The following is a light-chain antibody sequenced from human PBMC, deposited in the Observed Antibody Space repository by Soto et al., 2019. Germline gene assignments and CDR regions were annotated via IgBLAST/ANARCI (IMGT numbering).Light chain of an antibody. J-gene: IGKJ2*01. V-gene: IGKV4-1*01. CDR2: WAS. CDR1: QSVLYSSNNKNY. Sequence: DIVMTQSPDSLAVSLGERATINCKSSQSVLYSSNNKNYLAWYRQKPGQPPKLIIYWASIRESGVPDRISGSGSGTDFTLNISRLQAEDVAVYYCQQYYSSPPYTFGQGTKLEIK. CDR3: QQYYSSPPYT.